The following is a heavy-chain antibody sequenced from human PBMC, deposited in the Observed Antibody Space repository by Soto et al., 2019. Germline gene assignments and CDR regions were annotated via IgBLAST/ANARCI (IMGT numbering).Heavy chain of an antibody. Sequence: PGESLKISCKGSGYSFTSYWISWVRQMPGKGLEWMGRIDPSDSYTNYSPSFQGHVTISADKSISTAYLQWSSLKASDTAMYYCARHAPPRYCSSTSCYPWFDPWGQGTLVTVS. CDR1: GYSFTSYW. D-gene: IGHD2-2*01. V-gene: IGHV5-10-1*01. CDR2: IDPSDSYT. J-gene: IGHJ5*02. CDR3: ARHAPPRYCSSTSCYPWFDP.